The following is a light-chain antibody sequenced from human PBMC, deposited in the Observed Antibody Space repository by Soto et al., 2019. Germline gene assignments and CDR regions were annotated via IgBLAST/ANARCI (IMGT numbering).Light chain of an antibody. Sequence: DIQMTQSPSSLSASVGDRVTITCRASQSISIYLHWYQQKPGKAPKLLIYGASSLQSGVPSRFSCSGSGTDFTLTISSLQPEDFATYYCQQTSSTPQTFGGGTKVEIK. J-gene: IGKJ4*01. V-gene: IGKV1-39*01. CDR2: GAS. CDR1: QSISIY. CDR3: QQTSSTPQT.